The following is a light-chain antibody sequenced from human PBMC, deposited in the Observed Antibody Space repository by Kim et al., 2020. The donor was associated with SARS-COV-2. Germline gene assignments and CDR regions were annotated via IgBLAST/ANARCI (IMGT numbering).Light chain of an antibody. CDR3: QSRDSGGNVV. CDR2: GRN. Sequence: SSSLPPSPPFSFSLFPPFLFPCHGDSLRSYYATWYQQKPRQAPLLVIFGRNNRPSGIPNRFSGSTSGNTASLTISGAQAEDEADFYCQSRDSGGNVVFGGGTKLTVL. J-gene: IGLJ2*01. CDR1: SLRSYY. V-gene: IGLV3-19*01.